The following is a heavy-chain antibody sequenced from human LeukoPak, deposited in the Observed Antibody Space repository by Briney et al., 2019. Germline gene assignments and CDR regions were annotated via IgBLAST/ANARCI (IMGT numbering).Heavy chain of an antibody. V-gene: IGHV5-51*01. J-gene: IGHJ3*02. CDR2: IYPGESET. D-gene: IGHD5-18*01. CDR1: GYSFSNYW. CDR3: ARQDTAMVLDAFDI. Sequence: GESLKISCKGSGYSFSNYWIGWVRQMPGKGLEWMGIIYPGESETRYSPSVQGQVTISADKSITTAYLQWSSLKASDTAMYYCARQDTAMVLDAFDIWGQGTMVTVSS.